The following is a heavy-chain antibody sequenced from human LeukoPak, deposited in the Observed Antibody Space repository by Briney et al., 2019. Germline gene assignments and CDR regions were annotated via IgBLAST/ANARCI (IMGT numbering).Heavy chain of an antibody. CDR3: ARHEYSGSYYGLSWFDP. CDR2: IYYSWST. CDR1: GGSISSSGYY. D-gene: IGHD1-26*01. J-gene: IGHJ5*02. Sequence: SETLSLTCTVSGGSISSSGYYWGWIRQPPGKGPEWFASIYYSWSTYYNPSLKRRFTISVDTSKNQLSLKLSSLTAADTAVYYCARHEYSGSYYGLSWFDPWGQGTLVTVSS. V-gene: IGHV4-39*01.